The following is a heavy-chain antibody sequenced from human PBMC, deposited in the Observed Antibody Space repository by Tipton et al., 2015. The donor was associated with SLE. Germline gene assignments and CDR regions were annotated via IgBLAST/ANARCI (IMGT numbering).Heavy chain of an antibody. V-gene: IGHV4-39*07. CDR1: GGSISSSDDY. CDR3: ARGIKGPFDY. J-gene: IGHJ4*02. Sequence: TLSLTCTVSGGSISSSDDYWGWIRQSPGKELEWIGSTYFSGSTYYNPSLKSRVTTSVDMSKNQFSLKLSSVTAADTAVYYCARGIKGPFDYWGQGTLVTVSS. CDR2: TYFSGST. D-gene: IGHD3-3*02.